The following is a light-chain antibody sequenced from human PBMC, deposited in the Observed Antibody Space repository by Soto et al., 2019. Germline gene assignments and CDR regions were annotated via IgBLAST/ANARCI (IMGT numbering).Light chain of an antibody. CDR3: KSYAGRNTYV. V-gene: IGLV2-8*01. J-gene: IGLJ1*01. Sequence: QSALTQPPSASGSPGQSVTISCTGTKNDIGVYDFVSWYQHHPGKAPRLIIYEVVQRASGVPDRFSGSKSGNTASLTVSGLQAADEGDYFCKSYAGRNTYVFGSGTKVTVL. CDR2: EVV. CDR1: KNDIGVYDF.